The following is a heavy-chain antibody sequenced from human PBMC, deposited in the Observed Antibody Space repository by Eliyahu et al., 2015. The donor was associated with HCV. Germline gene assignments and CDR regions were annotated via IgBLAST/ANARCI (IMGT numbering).Heavy chain of an antibody. D-gene: IGHD6-13*01. V-gene: IGHV3-7*04. CDR2: INQRGSEK. Sequence: QPGGSLRLSCTASGFAFSNYCMNWVRQAPGKGLEWVANINQRGSEKFYVDSVKGRFTISRDNAKNSLFLQMNSLRAEDTAVYYCARDTYAGSWFGGGYFDYWGQGTLVTVSS. J-gene: IGHJ4*02. CDR3: ARDTYAGSWFGGGYFDY. CDR1: GFAFSNYC.